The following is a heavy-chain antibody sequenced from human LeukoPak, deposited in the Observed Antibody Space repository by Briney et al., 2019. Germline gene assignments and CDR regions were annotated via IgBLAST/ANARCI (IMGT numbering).Heavy chain of an antibody. V-gene: IGHV4-59*01. CDR2: IHYSGSP. Sequence: PSETLPLTCTVSRGSITSYYWSWIRQPPGKRLEWIGYIHYSGSPNYNPSLKSRVTMSVETSKNQFSLKLSSVTAADTAVYYCARAVGTAPFDHWGQGTLVTVSS. CDR1: RGSITSYY. D-gene: IGHD2-21*02. CDR3: ARAVGTAPFDH. J-gene: IGHJ4*02.